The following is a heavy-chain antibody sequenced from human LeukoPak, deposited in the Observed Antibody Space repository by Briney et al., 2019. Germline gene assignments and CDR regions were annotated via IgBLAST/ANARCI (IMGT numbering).Heavy chain of an antibody. CDR3: ARANVYSGSYLKVAFDI. CDR1: GFTVSSNY. CDR2: IYSGGST. D-gene: IGHD1-26*01. J-gene: IGHJ3*02. Sequence: PGGSLRLSCAASGFTVSSNYMSWVRQAPGKGLEWVSVIYSGGSTYYADSVKGRFTISRDNSKNTLYLQMNSLRAEDTAVYYCARANVYSGSYLKVAFDIWGQGTMVTVSS. V-gene: IGHV3-66*01.